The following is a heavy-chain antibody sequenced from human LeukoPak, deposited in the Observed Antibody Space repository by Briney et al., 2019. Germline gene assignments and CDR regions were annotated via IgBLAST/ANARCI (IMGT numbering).Heavy chain of an antibody. CDR3: ARDKSRTTGFDP. V-gene: IGHV4-59*01. J-gene: IGHJ5*02. CDR2: IYYSGGT. Sequence: SSETMSLTCTVSGGSISSYYWSWIRQPPGKGLEWIGYIYYSGGTNYNPSLKSRVTISVDTSKNQFSLKRSSVTAADTAVYYCARDKSRTTGFDPWGQGTLVTVSS. D-gene: IGHD1-7*01. CDR1: GGSISSYY.